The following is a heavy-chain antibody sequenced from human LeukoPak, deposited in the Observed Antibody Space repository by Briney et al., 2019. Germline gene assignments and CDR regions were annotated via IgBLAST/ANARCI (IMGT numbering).Heavy chain of an antibody. D-gene: IGHD1-26*01. V-gene: IGHV1-69*05. Sequence: SVKVSCKASGGTFSSYAISWVRQAPGQGLEWMGGIIPIFGTANYAQKFQGRVTITTDESTSTAYMELSSLRSEDTAVYYCARERGSGSYSDYWGQGTLVTVSS. CDR1: GGTFSSYA. J-gene: IGHJ4*02. CDR3: ARERGSGSYSDY. CDR2: IIPIFGTA.